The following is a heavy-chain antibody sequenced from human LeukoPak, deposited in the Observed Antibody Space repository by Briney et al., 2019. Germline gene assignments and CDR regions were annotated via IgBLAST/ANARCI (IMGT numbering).Heavy chain of an antibody. J-gene: IGHJ4*02. CDR2: ISSSSSYI. D-gene: IGHD7-27*01. CDR1: GFTFSSYS. Sequence: PGGSLRLSCAASGFTFSSYSMNWVRQAPGKGLEWVSSISSSSSYIYYADSVKGRFTISRDNAKNSLYLQMNSLIAEDTAVYYCVWGFWDFDYWGQGTLVTVSS. V-gene: IGHV3-21*01. CDR3: VWGFWDFDY.